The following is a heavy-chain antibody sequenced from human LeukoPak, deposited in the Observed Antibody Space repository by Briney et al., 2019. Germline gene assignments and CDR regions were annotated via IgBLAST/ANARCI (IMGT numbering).Heavy chain of an antibody. J-gene: IGHJ4*02. V-gene: IGHV5-51*01. CDR3: ARRLGRTGTIDFDY. CDR2: IYPGESDT. Sequence: GESLKISCKGSGYSFTRYWIGWVRQMPGKGLEWMGTIYPGESDTRYSPSFQGPVTISADKSISTAYLQWSSLKASDTAMYYCARRLGRTGTIDFDYWGQGTLVTVSS. CDR1: GYSFTRYW. D-gene: IGHD1-1*01.